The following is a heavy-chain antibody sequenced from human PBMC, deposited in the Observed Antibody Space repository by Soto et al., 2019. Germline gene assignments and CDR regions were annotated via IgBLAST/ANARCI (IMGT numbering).Heavy chain of an antibody. CDR1: GGSISSSSYY. CDR2: IYYSGST. CDR3: ASIGFSSWYSYVDY. J-gene: IGHJ4*02. D-gene: IGHD6-13*01. V-gene: IGHV4-39*01. Sequence: QLQLQESGPGLVKPSETLSLTCTVSGGSISSSSYYWGWIRQPPGKGLEWIGSIYYSGSTYYNPSLKRRVTISVDTSKNQFSLKLSSVTAADTAVYYCASIGFSSWYSYVDYWGQGTLVTVSS.